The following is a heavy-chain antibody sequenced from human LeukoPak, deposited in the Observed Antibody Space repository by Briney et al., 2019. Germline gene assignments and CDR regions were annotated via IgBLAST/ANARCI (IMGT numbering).Heavy chain of an antibody. V-gene: IGHV3-23*01. CDR3: AKDREVRGVKGFVY. CDR2: ISGSGGST. CDR1: GFTFSSYA. J-gene: IGHJ4*02. D-gene: IGHD3-10*01. Sequence: GGSLRLSCAASGFTFSSYAMSWVRQAPGKGLEWVSAISGSGGSTYYADSVKGRFTISRDNSKNTLYLQMNSLRAEDTVVYYCAKDREVRGVKGFVYWGQGTLVTVSS.